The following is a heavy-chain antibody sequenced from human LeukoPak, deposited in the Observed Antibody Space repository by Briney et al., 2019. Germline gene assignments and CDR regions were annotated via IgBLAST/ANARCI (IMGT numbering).Heavy chain of an antibody. J-gene: IGHJ3*02. D-gene: IGHD6-13*01. CDR2: IYSGGST. V-gene: IGHV3-66*02. CDR1: GLTVSGNY. Sequence: GGSLRLSCAASGLTVSGNYMTWVRQAPGKGLEWVSVIYSGGSTYYADSVMGRFTISRDSSKNTLYLQMNSLRPEDTAVYYCARDPYTSSWYWAFDIWGQGTMVTVSS. CDR3: ARDPYTSSWYWAFDI.